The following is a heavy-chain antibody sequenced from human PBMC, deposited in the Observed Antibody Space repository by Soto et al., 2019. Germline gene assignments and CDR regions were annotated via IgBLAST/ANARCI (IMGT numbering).Heavy chain of an antibody. J-gene: IGHJ4*02. V-gene: IGHV3-7*05. CDR3: VLLDSSAWYYFDY. Sequence: PGGSLRLSCAASGFTSRSYWMIWVRQAPVKGLELVANIKQSGSEKYYVDSVKGRFTISGCNAKDSVYLQMNSLRADDTALYYCVLLDSSAWYYFDYWGQGTLVTVSS. CDR1: GFTSRSYW. D-gene: IGHD6-19*01. CDR2: IKQSGSEK.